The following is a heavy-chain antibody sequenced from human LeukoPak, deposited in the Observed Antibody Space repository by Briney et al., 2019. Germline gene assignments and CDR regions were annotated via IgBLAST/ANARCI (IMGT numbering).Heavy chain of an antibody. CDR1: GYSISSGYY. CDR2: IYHSGST. D-gene: IGHD4-23*01. CDR3: ARGRSTVVIHWFDP. V-gene: IGHV4-38-2*02. J-gene: IGHJ5*02. Sequence: SETLSLTRTVSGYSISSGYYWGWIRQPPGKGLEWIGSIYHSGSTYYNPSLKSRVTISVDTSKNQFSLKLSSVAAADTAVYYCARGRSTVVIHWFDPWGQGTLVTVSS.